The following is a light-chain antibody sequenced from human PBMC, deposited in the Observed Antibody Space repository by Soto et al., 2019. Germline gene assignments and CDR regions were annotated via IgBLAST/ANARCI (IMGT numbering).Light chain of an antibody. Sequence: IVMTQSPATPSVSPGERATLSCRASQSVSSNLAWYQQKPGQAPRLLIYGASTRATGIPARFSGSGSGTEFTLTISGLEPEDFAVYYCQQYSSSPPITFGQGTRLEIK. CDR2: GAS. CDR3: QQYSSSPPIT. V-gene: IGKV3-15*01. J-gene: IGKJ5*01. CDR1: QSVSSN.